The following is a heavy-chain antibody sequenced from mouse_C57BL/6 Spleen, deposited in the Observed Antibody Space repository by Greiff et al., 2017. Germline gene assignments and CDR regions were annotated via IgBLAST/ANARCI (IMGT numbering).Heavy chain of an antibody. D-gene: IGHD2-4*01. Sequence: VQLQQSGPSLVRPSQTLSLTCTVTGFSINSDCYWIWIRQFPGNKLEYIGYTFYSGITYYNPSLESRTYITRDTSKNQFSLKLSSVTTEDTATYYCARAVYYDYGGPYAMDYWGQGTSVTVSS. CDR2: TFYSGIT. V-gene: IGHV3-3*01. CDR3: ARAVYYDYGGPYAMDY. CDR1: GFSINSDCY. J-gene: IGHJ4*01.